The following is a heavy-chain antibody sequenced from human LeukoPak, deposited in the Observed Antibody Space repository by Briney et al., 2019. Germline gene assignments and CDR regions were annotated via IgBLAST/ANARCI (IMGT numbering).Heavy chain of an antibody. Sequence: PGGSLRLSCAASGFTFSSYAMSWVRQAPGKGLEWVSAISGSGGSTYYADSVKGRFTISRDNSKNTLYLQMNSLRAEDTAIYCCARASWISTADAVWWGQGTQVTVSS. CDR3: ARASWISTADAVW. CDR2: ISGSGGST. V-gene: IGHV3-23*01. CDR1: GFTFSSYA. J-gene: IGHJ4*02. D-gene: IGHD2-2*03.